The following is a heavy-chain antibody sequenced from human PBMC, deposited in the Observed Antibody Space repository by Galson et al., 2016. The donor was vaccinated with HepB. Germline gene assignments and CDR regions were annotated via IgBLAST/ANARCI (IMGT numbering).Heavy chain of an antibody. CDR2: IRSDGSMT. Sequence: SLRLSCAASGATLSGYWMHWVRQAPGKGLVWVSRIRSDGSMTSYAESVKGRFTISRDNAKNTLYLQMNSLRAEDTAVYYCTWSDYGDYWGQGTLVTVSS. J-gene: IGHJ4*02. D-gene: IGHD3-16*01. V-gene: IGHV3-74*01. CDR1: GATLSGYW. CDR3: TWSDYGDY.